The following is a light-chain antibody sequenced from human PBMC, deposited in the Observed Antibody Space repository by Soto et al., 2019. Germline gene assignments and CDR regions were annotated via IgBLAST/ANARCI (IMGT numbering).Light chain of an antibody. CDR2: GAS. J-gene: IGKJ1*01. CDR3: QQYGNSRWT. CDR1: QSVSSSY. V-gene: IGKV3-20*01. Sequence: EIVLTQSPGTLSLPPGERATLSCRANQSVSSSYLAWYQQKPGQAPRLLIYGASRRATGIPDRFSGSGSGADFTLTTSRLEPEDFAVYFCQQYGNSRWTFGQGTRVEIK.